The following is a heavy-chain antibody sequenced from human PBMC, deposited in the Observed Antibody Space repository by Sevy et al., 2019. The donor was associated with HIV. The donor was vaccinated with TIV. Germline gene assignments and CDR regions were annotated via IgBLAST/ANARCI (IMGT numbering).Heavy chain of an antibody. CDR2: ISSGSSYI. CDR3: ARDRDYYGSGTYDY. V-gene: IGHV3-21*06. J-gene: IGHJ4*02. Sequence: GGSLRLSCAASQFTFRDYIMNWVRQTPGKGLEWISYISSGSSYIRYADSVKGRFTISRDNAENSLYLQMNRLRAEDTGVYFCARDRDYYGSGTYDYWGQGTLVSVSS. D-gene: IGHD3-10*01. CDR1: QFTFRDYI.